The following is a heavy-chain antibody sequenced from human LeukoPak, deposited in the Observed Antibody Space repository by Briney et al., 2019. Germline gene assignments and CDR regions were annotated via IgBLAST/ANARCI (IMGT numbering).Heavy chain of an antibody. V-gene: IGHV4-34*01. CDR3: AGGDYHGSESYANY. D-gene: IGHD3-10*01. Sequence: SGALSLSCAVDGGSISGNYWGWLLQPPGKGLEWIGEINHSGSIGYNPSPNSRVPISLDTSKNQFSLKLSSVTAADTAVYYCAGGDYHGSESYANYWGQGTLVTVSS. CDR1: GGSISGNY. J-gene: IGHJ4*02. CDR2: INHSGSI.